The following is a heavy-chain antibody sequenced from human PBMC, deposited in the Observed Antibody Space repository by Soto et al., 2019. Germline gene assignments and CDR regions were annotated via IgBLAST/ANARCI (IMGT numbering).Heavy chain of an antibody. V-gene: IGHV1-3*01. J-gene: IGHJ4*02. Sequence: ASLKVSCKASGYTFTSYAMHWARQAPGQRLEWMGWINAGNGNTKYSQKFQGRVTITRDTSASTAYMELSSLRSEDTAVYYCARDHHDYVWGSYRPNSLDYWGQGTLVTVSS. D-gene: IGHD3-16*02. CDR2: INAGNGNT. CDR1: GYTFTSYA. CDR3: ARDHHDYVWGSYRPNSLDY.